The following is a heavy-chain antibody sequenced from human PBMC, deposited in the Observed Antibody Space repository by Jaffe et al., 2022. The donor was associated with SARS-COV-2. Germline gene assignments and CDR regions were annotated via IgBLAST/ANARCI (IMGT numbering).Heavy chain of an antibody. CDR1: GFTFSNYG. J-gene: IGHJ4*02. CDR2: ISGSDGST. V-gene: IGHV3-23*01. D-gene: IGHD3-3*01. CDR3: AKPAREWLWNPDS. Sequence: EVQLLESGGGLVQPGGSLRLSCAASGFTFSNYGMSWVRQAPGKGLEWVSGISGSDGSTYYADSVKGRFTVSRDNSKNTLYLEMNSLRAEDTAVYYCAKPAREWLWNPDSWGQGTLVTVSS.